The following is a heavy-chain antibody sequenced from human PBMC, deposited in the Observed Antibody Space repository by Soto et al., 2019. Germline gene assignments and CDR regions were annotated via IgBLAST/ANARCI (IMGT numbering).Heavy chain of an antibody. Sequence: ASVKVSCKASGYTFTSYYMHWVRQAPGQGLEWMGIINPSGGSTSHAQKFQGRVTMTRDTSTSTVYMELSSLRSEDTAVYYCERDRHGGNSVLPLDYWGQGTLVTVSS. V-gene: IGHV1-46*01. CDR1: GYTFTSYY. D-gene: IGHD2-21*02. J-gene: IGHJ4*02. CDR2: INPSGGST. CDR3: ERDRHGGNSVLPLDY.